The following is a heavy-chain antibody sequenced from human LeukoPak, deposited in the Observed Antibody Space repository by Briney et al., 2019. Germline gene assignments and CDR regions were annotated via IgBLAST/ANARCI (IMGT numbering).Heavy chain of an antibody. J-gene: IGHJ4*02. Sequence: GGSLRLSCAASGFTFSSYGMHWVRQAPGKGLEWVAVISYDGSNKYYADSVKGRFTISRDNSKNTLYLQMNSLRAEDTAVYYCACTYSGSYYHFDYWGQGTLVTVSS. CDR2: ISYDGSNK. CDR1: GFTFSSYG. CDR3: ACTYSGSYYHFDY. V-gene: IGHV3-30*03. D-gene: IGHD1-26*01.